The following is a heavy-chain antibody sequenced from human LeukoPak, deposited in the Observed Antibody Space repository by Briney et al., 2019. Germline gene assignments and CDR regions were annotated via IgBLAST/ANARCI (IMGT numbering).Heavy chain of an antibody. V-gene: IGHV3-7*01. D-gene: IGHD3-22*01. CDR1: GFTFSSYW. CDR2: IKQDGSEK. J-gene: IGHJ4*02. CDR3: ARAPVDSSGYYGFDY. Sequence: GGSLRLSCAASGFTFSSYWMSWVRQAPGKGLEWVANIKQDGSEKYYVDSVKGRFTISRDNAKNSLYLQMNSLRAEDTAVCYCARAPVDSSGYYGFDYWGQGTLVTVSS.